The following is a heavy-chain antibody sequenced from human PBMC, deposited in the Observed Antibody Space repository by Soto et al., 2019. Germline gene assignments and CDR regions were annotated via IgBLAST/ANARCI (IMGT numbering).Heavy chain of an antibody. Sequence: GASVKVSCESSAYTFSDYYIHWVRQVPGQGLEWMGWINPNNGGTNYAHKFQGRVTMTRDTSISTAYMELSRLRSDDTAVYYCARAHTSSSGVDYWGQGTLVTVSS. J-gene: IGHJ4*02. CDR1: AYTFSDYY. D-gene: IGHD6-6*01. CDR3: ARAHTSSSGVDY. V-gene: IGHV1-2*02. CDR2: INPNNGGT.